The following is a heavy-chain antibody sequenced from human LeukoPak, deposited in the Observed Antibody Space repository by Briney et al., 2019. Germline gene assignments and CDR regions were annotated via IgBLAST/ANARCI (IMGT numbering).Heavy chain of an antibody. V-gene: IGHV3-30*18. D-gene: IGHD3-16*01. J-gene: IGHJ5*02. Sequence: GGSLRLSCAASGFTFSSYGMHWVRRAPGKGLEWVAVISYDGSNKYYADSVKGRFTISRDNSKNTLYLQMNSLRAEDTALYYCAKSGGIGAGGFDPWGQGTLVTVSS. CDR2: ISYDGSNK. CDR3: AKSGGIGAGGFDP. CDR1: GFTFSSYG.